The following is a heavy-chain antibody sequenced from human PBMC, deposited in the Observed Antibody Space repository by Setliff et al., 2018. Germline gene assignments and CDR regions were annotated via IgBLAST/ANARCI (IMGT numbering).Heavy chain of an antibody. CDR3: ARDRSYYASGTYTRWFDY. J-gene: IGHJ4*02. D-gene: IGHD3-10*01. CDR1: GGSVKSHY. V-gene: IGHV4-59*02. Sequence: ETLSLTCTVSGGSVKSHYWSWIRQTPEKGLEWIGFVFYSGDTRYNPSLKSRVTMSVDTSMNQFSLNLNSVTAADTAVYYCARDRSYYASGTYTRWFDYWGQGSLVTVSS. CDR2: VFYSGDT.